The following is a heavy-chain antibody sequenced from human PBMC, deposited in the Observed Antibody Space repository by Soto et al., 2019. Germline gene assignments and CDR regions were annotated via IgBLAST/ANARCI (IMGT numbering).Heavy chain of an antibody. D-gene: IGHD3-10*01. CDR2: ISGSGGST. CDR3: ATRLGGLSLWFGELPPVW. V-gene: IGHV3-23*01. Sequence: GGSLRLSCAASGFTFSSYAMSWVRQAPGKGLEWVSAISGSGGSTYYADSVKGRFTISRDNSKNTLYLQMNSLRAEDTAVYYCATRLGGLSLWFGELPPVWWGQGTLVTVSS. J-gene: IGHJ4*02. CDR1: GFTFSSYA.